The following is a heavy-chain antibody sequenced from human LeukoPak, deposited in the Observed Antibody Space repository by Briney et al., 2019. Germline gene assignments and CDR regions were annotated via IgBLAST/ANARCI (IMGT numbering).Heavy chain of an antibody. D-gene: IGHD6-19*01. Sequence: PGGSLRLSCAASGFTFSSYEMNWVRQAPGKGLEWVSYISSSGSTIYYADSVKGRFTISRDNAKNSLYLQMNSLRAEDTAVYYCARDRRSGIAVAFDYWGQGTLVTVSS. CDR1: GFTFSSYE. V-gene: IGHV3-48*03. J-gene: IGHJ4*02. CDR3: ARDRRSGIAVAFDY. CDR2: ISSSGSTI.